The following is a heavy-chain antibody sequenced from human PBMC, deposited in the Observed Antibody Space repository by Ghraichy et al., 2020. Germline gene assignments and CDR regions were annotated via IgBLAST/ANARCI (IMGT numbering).Heavy chain of an antibody. CDR3: ARGRDSSSWSPTDYYYYYGMDV. CDR2: INPSGGST. CDR1: GYTFTSYY. D-gene: IGHD6-13*01. V-gene: IGHV1-46*01. J-gene: IGHJ6*02. Sequence: ALVKVSCKASGYTFTSYYMHWVRQAPGQGLEWMGIINPSGGSTSYAQKFQGRVTMTRDTSTSTVYMELSSLRSEDTAVYYCARGRDSSSWSPTDYYYYYGMDVWGQGTTVTVSS.